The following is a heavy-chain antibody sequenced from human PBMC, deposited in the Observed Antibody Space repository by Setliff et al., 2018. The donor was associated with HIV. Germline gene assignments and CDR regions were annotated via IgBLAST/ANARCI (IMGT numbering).Heavy chain of an antibody. CDR1: GYTFTDYY. D-gene: IGHD3-22*01. CDR3: ARGGVYYYDSSGWSMDY. V-gene: IGHV1-69*13. J-gene: IGHJ4*02. CDR2: IIPVFGTT. Sequence: GASVKVSCKASGYTFTDYYMHWVRQAPGQGLDWMGGIIPVFGTTNYAQKFQGRVTITADESTSTAYMELSSLRSEDTAVYYCARGGVYYYDSSGWSMDYWGQGTQVTVSS.